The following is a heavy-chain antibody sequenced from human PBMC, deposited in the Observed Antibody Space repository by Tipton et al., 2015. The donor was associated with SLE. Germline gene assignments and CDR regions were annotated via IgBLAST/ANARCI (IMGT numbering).Heavy chain of an antibody. J-gene: IGHJ4*02. CDR1: GFTFSSYE. CDR3: AREVYSGFYFDY. Sequence: GSLRLSCAASGFTFSSYEMNWVRQAPGKGLEWVSYISSSGSTIYYADSVKGRFTISRDNAKNSLYLQMNSLRAEDTAVYYCAREVYSGFYFDYWGQGTLVTVSS. V-gene: IGHV3-48*03. CDR2: ISSSGSTI. D-gene: IGHD5-12*01.